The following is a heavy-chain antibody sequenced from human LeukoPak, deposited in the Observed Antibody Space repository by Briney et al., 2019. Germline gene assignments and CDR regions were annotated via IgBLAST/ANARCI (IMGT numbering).Heavy chain of an antibody. CDR2: TYCRSKWHN. J-gene: IGHJ4*02. Sequence: QTLSLTCDISGDSVSSYTAASNWIRQSPSRGLEWLGRTYCRSKWHNDYGEPVKCRITNNPDTSKNQFSLQLNSVTPDDTAVYYRARDGWPAFDYWGQGTLVTVPS. CDR1: GDSVSSYTAA. V-gene: IGHV6-1*01. CDR3: ARDGWPAFDY. D-gene: IGHD2-15*01.